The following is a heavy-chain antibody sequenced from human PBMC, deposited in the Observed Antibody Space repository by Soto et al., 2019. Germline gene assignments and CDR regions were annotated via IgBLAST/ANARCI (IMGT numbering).Heavy chain of an antibody. J-gene: IGHJ4*02. CDR1: GGSISSYY. CDR3: ARHAGIVGANFDY. Sequence: QVQLQESGPGLVKPSETLSLTCTVSGGSISSYYWSWIRQPPGKGLEWIGYIYYSGSTNYNPSLTSRVTITVDTSKNQFSLKLSSVTAADTAVYYCARHAGIVGANFDYWGQGTLVTVSS. CDR2: IYYSGST. D-gene: IGHD1-26*01. V-gene: IGHV4-59*08.